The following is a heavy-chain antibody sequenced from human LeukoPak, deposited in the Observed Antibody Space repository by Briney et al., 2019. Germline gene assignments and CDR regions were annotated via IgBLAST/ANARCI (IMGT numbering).Heavy chain of an antibody. CDR3: AADQVGWEVQYAFDI. J-gene: IGHJ3*02. CDR1: GFTFTSSV. D-gene: IGHD1-26*01. V-gene: IGHV1-58*01. Sequence: SVKVSCKASGFTFTSSVVQWVRQARGQRLEWIGWIVVGSGNSNFAQKFQERVTITRDMSTTTAYMELSSLRSEDTAVYYCAADQVGWEVQYAFDIWGQGTMVTVPS. CDR2: IVVGSGNS.